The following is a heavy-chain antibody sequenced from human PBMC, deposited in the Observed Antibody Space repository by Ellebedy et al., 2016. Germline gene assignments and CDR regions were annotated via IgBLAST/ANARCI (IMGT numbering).Heavy chain of an antibody. CDR1: GGSVRSSSYY. Sequence: SETLSLXCTVSGGSVRSSSYYWDWIRQPPGKGLEWIGSMYYRGSTNYNPSLKSRVTISVDMSKNQFSLKLTSVTAADTAVYYCASRPNWYFDLWGRGTLVTVSS. CDR3: ASRPNWYFDL. J-gene: IGHJ2*01. V-gene: IGHV4-39*01. CDR2: MYYRGST.